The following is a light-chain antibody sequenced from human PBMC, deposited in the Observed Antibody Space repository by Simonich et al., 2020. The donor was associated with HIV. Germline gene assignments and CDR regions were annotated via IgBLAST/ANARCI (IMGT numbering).Light chain of an antibody. V-gene: IGKV1-NL1*01. CDR2: AAS. CDR3: QQYYSTLMYT. Sequence: DIQMTQSPSSLSASVGDRVTITCRASQGVSNSLAWYQQKPGKAPKLLLYAASRLESGVPSRFSGSGSGTYYTLTISSLQPEDFATYYCQQYYSTLMYTFGQGTKLEIK. J-gene: IGKJ2*01. CDR1: QGVSNS.